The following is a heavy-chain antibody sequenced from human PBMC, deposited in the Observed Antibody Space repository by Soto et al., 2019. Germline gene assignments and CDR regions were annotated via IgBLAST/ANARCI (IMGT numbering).Heavy chain of an antibody. V-gene: IGHV4-30-4*01. CDR3: ARVQDL. Sequence: SETLSLTCSVSGGSISNSAYFWSWVRQPPGKGLEWIGYIQGVGSTYYNPSLKSRVSISVDTSKNQFSLKLTSVTVADTAVYYCARVQDLWGQGTLVTVSS. CDR1: GGSISNSAYF. J-gene: IGHJ5*02. CDR2: IQGVGST. D-gene: IGHD1-1*01.